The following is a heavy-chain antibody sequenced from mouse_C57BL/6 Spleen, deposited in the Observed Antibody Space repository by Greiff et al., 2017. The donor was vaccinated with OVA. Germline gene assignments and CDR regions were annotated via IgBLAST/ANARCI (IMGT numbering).Heavy chain of an antibody. CDR1: GFTFSDYY. J-gene: IGHJ1*03. CDR2: ISNGGGST. V-gene: IGHV5-12*01. D-gene: IGHD1-1*01. CDR3: ARPNYYGSSWYFDV. Sequence: EVQLQESGGGLVQPGGSLKLSCAASGFTFSDYYMYWVRQTPEKRLEWVAYISNGGGSTYYPDTVKGRFTISRDNAKNTLYLQMSRLKSEDTAMYYCARPNYYGSSWYFDVWGTGTTVTVSS.